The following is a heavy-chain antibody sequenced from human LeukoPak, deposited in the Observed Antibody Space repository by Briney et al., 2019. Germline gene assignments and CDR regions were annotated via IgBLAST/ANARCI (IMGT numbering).Heavy chain of an antibody. V-gene: IGHV1-18*01. J-gene: IGHJ6*03. CDR2: ISAYNGNT. Sequence: ASVKVSCKASGYTFTSYGISWVRQAPGQGLEWMGWISAYNGNTNYAQKLQGRVTMTTDTSTSTAYMELRSLRSDDTAVYYCARTGIVGLDYYYYYMDVWGKGTTVTISS. D-gene: IGHD1-26*01. CDR3: ARTGIVGLDYYYYYMDV. CDR1: GYTFTSYG.